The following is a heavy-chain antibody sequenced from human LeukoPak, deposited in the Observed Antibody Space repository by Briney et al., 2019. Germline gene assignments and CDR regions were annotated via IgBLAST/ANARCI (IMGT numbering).Heavy chain of an antibody. J-gene: IGHJ4*02. CDR1: GGSFSGYY. CDR2: INHSGST. D-gene: IGHD4-17*01. V-gene: IGHV4-34*01. CDR3: ARGGGTVTTRTLNPVDY. Sequence: PSETLSLTCAVYGGSFSGYYWSWIRQPPGKGLEWIGEINHSGSTNYNPSLKSRVTISVDTPKNQFSLKLSSVTAADTAVYYCARGGGTVTTRTLNPVDYWGQGTLVTVSS.